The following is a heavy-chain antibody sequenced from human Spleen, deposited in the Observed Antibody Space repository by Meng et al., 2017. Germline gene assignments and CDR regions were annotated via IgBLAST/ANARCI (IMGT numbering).Heavy chain of an antibody. CDR2: IYYSGST. CDR1: GGSFSGYY. J-gene: IGHJ3*02. Sequence: GSLRLSCAVYGGSFSGYYWSWIRQPPGKGLEWIGYIYYSGSTNYNPSLKSRVTISVDTSKNQFSLKLSSVTAADTAVYYCARGGWGGYNTSGAFDIWGQGTMVTVSS. V-gene: IGHV4-59*01. D-gene: IGHD5-24*01. CDR3: ARGGWGGYNTSGAFDI.